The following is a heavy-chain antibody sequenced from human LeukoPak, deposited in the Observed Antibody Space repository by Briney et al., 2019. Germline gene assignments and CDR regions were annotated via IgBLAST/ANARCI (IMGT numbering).Heavy chain of an antibody. D-gene: IGHD2-8*01. CDR1: GFTFSRYW. J-gene: IGHJ4*02. Sequence: GGSLRLSCAASGFTFSRYWISWFRQAPGKGLEWGANIKEDGSEKYYVDSVKGRFTISRDNAKNSLFLQMNSLRGEDTAVYYCARVSCTNGVCYGFDYWGQGTLVTVSS. V-gene: IGHV3-7*01. CDR2: IKEDGSEK. CDR3: ARVSCTNGVCYGFDY.